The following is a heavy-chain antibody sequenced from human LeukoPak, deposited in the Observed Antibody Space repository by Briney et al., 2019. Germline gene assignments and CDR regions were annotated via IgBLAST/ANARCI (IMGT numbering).Heavy chain of an antibody. CDR1: DGSINSYY. CDR3: AKELASYYYDSSGYYHYFDC. Sequence: PSETLSLTCSVSDGSINSYYWNWIRRPPGKGLEWIGYIYYNGNTNYSPSLKSRVTMSVDTSKNLFSLKVSSVTAADTAVYYCAKELASYYYDSSGYYHYFDCWGQGTLVTVSS. J-gene: IGHJ4*02. CDR2: IYYNGNT. D-gene: IGHD3-22*01. V-gene: IGHV4-59*01.